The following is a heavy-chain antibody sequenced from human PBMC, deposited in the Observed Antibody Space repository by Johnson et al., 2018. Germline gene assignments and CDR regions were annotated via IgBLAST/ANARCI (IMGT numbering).Heavy chain of an antibody. J-gene: IGHJ1*01. D-gene: IGHD3-22*01. CDR2: ISYEGSNK. CDR1: GFTFSSYA. Sequence: QVQLVESGGGVVQPGRSLRLSCAASGFTFSSYAMHWVRQAPGKGLEWVAVISYEGSNKYYADSVKGRFTISRDNSKNTLYLQMNSLRAEDTAVYYCARERDYYDSSGYYSEYFQHWGQGTLVTVSS. CDR3: ARERDYYDSSGYYSEYFQH. V-gene: IGHV3-30-3*01.